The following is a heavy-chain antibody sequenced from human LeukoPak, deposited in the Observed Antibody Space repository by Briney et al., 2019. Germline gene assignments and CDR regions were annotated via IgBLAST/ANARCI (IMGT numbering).Heavy chain of an antibody. CDR1: GYSISSGYY. CDR3: ARDSGFGEEADY. D-gene: IGHD3-10*01. V-gene: IGHV4-38-2*02. CDR2: IYHSGST. J-gene: IGHJ4*02. Sequence: SEPLSLTCTVSGYSISSGYYWGWIWQPPGKGLEWIGSIYHSGSTYYNPSLNSRVTISVDTSKNQFSLKLSSVTAADTAVYYCARDSGFGEEADYWGQGTLVTVSS.